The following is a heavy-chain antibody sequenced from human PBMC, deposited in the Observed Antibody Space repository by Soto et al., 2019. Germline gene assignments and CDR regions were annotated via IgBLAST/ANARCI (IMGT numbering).Heavy chain of an antibody. J-gene: IGHJ6*02. V-gene: IGHV3-48*03. CDR1: GFTFSSYE. CDR3: ARVLVVPAGMDV. CDR2: ISSSGSTI. Sequence: HPGGSLRLSCAASGFTFSSYEMNWVRQAPGKGLEWVSYISSSGSTIYYADSVKGRFTISRDNAKNSLYLQMNSLRAEDTAVYYCARVLVVPAGMDVWGQGTTVTVSS. D-gene: IGHD2-2*01.